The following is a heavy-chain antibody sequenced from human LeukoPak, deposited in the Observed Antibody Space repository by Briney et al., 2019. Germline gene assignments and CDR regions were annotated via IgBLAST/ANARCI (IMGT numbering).Heavy chain of an antibody. D-gene: IGHD3-10*01. V-gene: IGHV3-13*04. CDR3: ARDFRGCMDV. Sequence: GGSLRLSCAASGFTFNTYDMHWVRQVTGKGLQWVSAIRTEGDTYYLDSAKGRFTISRDNARNSLYLQMNSLTAGDTAVYYCARDFRGCMDVWGQGTTVTVSS. J-gene: IGHJ6*02. CDR1: GFTFNTYD. CDR2: IRTEGDT.